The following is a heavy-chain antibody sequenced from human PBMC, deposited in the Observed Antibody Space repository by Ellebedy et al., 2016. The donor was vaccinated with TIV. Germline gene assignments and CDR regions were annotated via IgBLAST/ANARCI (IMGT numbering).Heavy chain of an antibody. CDR2: IKTDGSET. J-gene: IGHJ4*02. CDR1: GFSFSNFW. CDR3: ATDDNMYHFDY. V-gene: IGHV3-7*01. D-gene: IGHD2-2*01. Sequence: GESLKISCAAWGFSFSNFWMSWVRQAPGKGLEWVAHIKTDGSETYYVDSVKGRFTISRDNSKNTLYLQMNSLRPEDTAVYYCATDDNMYHFDYWGQGTLVTVSS.